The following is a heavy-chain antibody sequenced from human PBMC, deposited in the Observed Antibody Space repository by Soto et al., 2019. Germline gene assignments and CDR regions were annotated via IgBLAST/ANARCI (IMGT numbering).Heavy chain of an antibody. J-gene: IGHJ6*02. D-gene: IGHD4-17*01. CDR1: GVYIGIGGCY. Sequence: TQSLTSTVAGVYIGIGGCYLSWIRQHPGKGLEWIGYIYYSGSTYYNPSLKSRVTISVDTSKNQFSLKLSSVTAADTAVYYCARFHDYGDYDYYYYGMDVWGQGTTVTVS. V-gene: IGHV4-31*03. CDR2: IYYSGST. CDR3: ARFHDYGDYDYYYYGMDV.